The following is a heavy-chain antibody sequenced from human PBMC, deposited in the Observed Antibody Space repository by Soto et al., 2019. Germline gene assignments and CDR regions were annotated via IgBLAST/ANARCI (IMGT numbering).Heavy chain of an antibody. CDR3: ARAGMGTNFKYCYGIDV. CDR1: GFTFGTYN. J-gene: IGHJ6*04. CDR2: ISSRSSYI. V-gene: IGHV3-21*01. Sequence: EVQLVEAGGGLVKPGGSLRLSCVASGFTFGTYNMIWVRQAPGKGLEWVSSISSRSSYIYYADSLKGRFTISRDNTKNTLKLQMHSLRAGDTAVVYWARAGMGTNFKYCYGIDVWGKGTTVT. D-gene: IGHD1-26*01.